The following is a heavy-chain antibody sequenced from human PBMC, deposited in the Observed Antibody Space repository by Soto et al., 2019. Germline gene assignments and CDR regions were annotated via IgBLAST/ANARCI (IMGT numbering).Heavy chain of an antibody. CDR1: GGSFSGYY. J-gene: IGHJ3*02. Sequence: QVQLQQWGAGLLKPSETLSLTCAVYGGSFSGYYWSWIRRPPGKGLEWIGEINHSGSTNYNPSLKIPVTISVDPSKNQFSLKLSSVTAADTAVYYCARALNSGSYSGAFDIWGQGTMVTVSS. V-gene: IGHV4-34*01. CDR2: INHSGST. CDR3: ARALNSGSYSGAFDI. D-gene: IGHD1-26*01.